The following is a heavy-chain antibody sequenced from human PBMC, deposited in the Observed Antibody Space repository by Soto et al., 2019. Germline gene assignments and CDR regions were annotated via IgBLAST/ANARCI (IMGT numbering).Heavy chain of an antibody. CDR1: GFTFSSYW. CDR3: AMSYYYGSGSYLPYWYFDL. J-gene: IGHJ2*01. V-gene: IGHV3-74*01. Sequence: GGSLRLSCAASGFTFSSYWMHWVRQAPGKGLVWVSRINSDGSSTSYADSVKGRFTISRDNAKNTLYLQMNSLRAEDTAVYYCAMSYYYGSGSYLPYWYFDLWGRGTLVTVSS. D-gene: IGHD3-10*01. CDR2: INSDGSST.